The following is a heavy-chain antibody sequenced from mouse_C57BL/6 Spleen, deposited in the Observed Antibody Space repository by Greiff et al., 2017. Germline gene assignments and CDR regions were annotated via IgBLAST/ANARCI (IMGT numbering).Heavy chain of an antibody. V-gene: IGHV14-4*01. CDR3: TTGTHLGY. J-gene: IGHJ2*01. Sequence: VQLKQSGAELVRPGASVKLSCTASGFNIKDDYMHWVKQRPEQGLEWIGWIDPENGDTESASKFQGKATITAATSSNTAYLQLSSLTSEDTAVYYCTTGTHLGYWGQGTTLTVSS. D-gene: IGHD3-3*01. CDR2: IDPENGDT. CDR1: GFNIKDDY.